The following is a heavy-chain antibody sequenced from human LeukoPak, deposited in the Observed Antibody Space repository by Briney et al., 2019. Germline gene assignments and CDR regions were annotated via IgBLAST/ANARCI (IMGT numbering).Heavy chain of an antibody. V-gene: IGHV3-23*01. Sequence: GGSLRLSCAPSRFSFSNYAMTWVRQAPGRGLESVSTISADGRSTHYADSVRGRLTISRDNSKNMLYLQMNSLRAEDTALYYCAKDLGRDGDEIFDYWGQGTLVTVSS. CDR3: AKDLGRDGDEIFDY. D-gene: IGHD3-16*01. CDR2: ISADGRST. CDR1: RFSFSNYA. J-gene: IGHJ4*02.